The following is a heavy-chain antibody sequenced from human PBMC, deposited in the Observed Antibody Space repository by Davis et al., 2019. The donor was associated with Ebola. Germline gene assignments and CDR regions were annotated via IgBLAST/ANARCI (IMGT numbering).Heavy chain of an antibody. J-gene: IGHJ4*02. CDR3: ARNRYYDFWSGYYPQYFDY. D-gene: IGHD3-3*01. V-gene: IGHV3-21*01. CDR2: ISGSSSYT. Sequence: GESLKISCAASGFTFSSYSMNWVRQAPGKGLEWVSSISGSSSYTYYADSVKGRFTISRDNAKNSLYLQMNSLRAEDTAVYYCARNRYYDFWSGYYPQYFDYWGQGTLVTVSS. CDR1: GFTFSSYS.